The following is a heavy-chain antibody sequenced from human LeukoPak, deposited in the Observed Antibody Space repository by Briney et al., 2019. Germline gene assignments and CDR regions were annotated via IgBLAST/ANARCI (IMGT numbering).Heavy chain of an antibody. J-gene: IGHJ3*01. Sequence: SETLSLTCTISGGSISSGDYYWSWIRQPPGKGLEWIGYIYCSGSTNYNPSLKSRVTISVDTSKNQFSLKLSSVTAADTAVYYCAKLIQWSDTFDLWGERSLPSVSS. CDR2: IYCSGST. CDR3: AKLIQWSDTFDL. D-gene: IGHD2-15*01. CDR1: GGSISSGDYY. V-gene: IGHV4-30-4*01.